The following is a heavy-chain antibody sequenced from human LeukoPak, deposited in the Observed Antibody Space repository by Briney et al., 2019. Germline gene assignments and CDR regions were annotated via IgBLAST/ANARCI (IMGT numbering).Heavy chain of an antibody. Sequence: PSETLSLTCTVSGGSINSYYWSWIRQPPGKGLEWIGYIYYRGSTNYNPSLKSRVTISVDTSKNQFSLKLSSVTAADTAVYYCARVVSSGWAGFDYWGQGTLVTVSS. CDR1: GGSINSYY. CDR2: IYYRGST. D-gene: IGHD6-19*01. V-gene: IGHV4-59*08. J-gene: IGHJ4*02. CDR3: ARVVSSGWAGFDY.